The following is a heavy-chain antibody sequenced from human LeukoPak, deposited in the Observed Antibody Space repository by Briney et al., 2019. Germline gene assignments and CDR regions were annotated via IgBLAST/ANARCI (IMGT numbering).Heavy chain of an antibody. CDR1: GYTYTPYY. Sequence: ASVKVSCKPYGYTYTPYYMHWVRQAPGQGLEWMGWINPNSGGTNYAQKFQGRVTMTRDTSISTAYMELSRLRSDDTAVYYCARPQYGSGSYYNTHFYYGMDVWGQGTTVTVSS. J-gene: IGHJ6*02. V-gene: IGHV1-2*02. CDR3: ARPQYGSGSYYNTHFYYGMDV. CDR2: INPNSGGT. D-gene: IGHD3-10*01.